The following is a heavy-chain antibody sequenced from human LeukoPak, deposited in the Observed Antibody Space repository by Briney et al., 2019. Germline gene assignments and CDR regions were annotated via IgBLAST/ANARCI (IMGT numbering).Heavy chain of an antibody. J-gene: IGHJ4*02. CDR3: ASDSHSSSDY. V-gene: IGHV4-34*01. D-gene: IGHD6-13*01. CDR2: INHSGST. Sequence: SGTLCLTCAVYGGSFSGYYWSWIRQPPGKGLEWIGEINHSGSTNYNPSLKSRVTISVDTSKNQFSLKLSSVTAADTAVYYCASDSHSSSDYWGQGTLVTVSS. CDR1: GGSFSGYY.